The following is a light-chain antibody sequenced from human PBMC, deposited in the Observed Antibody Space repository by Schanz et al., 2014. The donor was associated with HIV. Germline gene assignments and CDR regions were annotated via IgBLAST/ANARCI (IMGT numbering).Light chain of an antibody. Sequence: DIVMTQSPDSLAVSLGERATINCKSSQSVLYSSNNKNYLAWYQQKPGQPPKLLIYWASTRESGVPDRFSGSGSGTDFTLTISGLQSEDFAVYYCQQYTDWPPSTFGQGTKLEIK. CDR1: QSVLYSSNNKNY. CDR2: WAS. J-gene: IGKJ2*01. V-gene: IGKV4-1*01. CDR3: QQYTDWPPST.